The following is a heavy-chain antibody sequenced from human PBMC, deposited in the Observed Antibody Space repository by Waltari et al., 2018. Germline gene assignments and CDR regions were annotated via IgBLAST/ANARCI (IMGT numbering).Heavy chain of an antibody. D-gene: IGHD1-20*01. CDR2: ISTSGTSI. CDR3: MSSLISGTTL. Sequence: EVQLVQSGGGLLQPGGSVRLSCDASGFTFSNYAMNWVRQAPGKGLEWISHISTSGTSIYYADSVRGRFTISRDNTKNSLYLQMNSLRAEDTAVYYCMSSLISGTTLWGQGTLVTVSS. CDR1: GFTFSNYA. V-gene: IGHV3-48*03. J-gene: IGHJ4*02.